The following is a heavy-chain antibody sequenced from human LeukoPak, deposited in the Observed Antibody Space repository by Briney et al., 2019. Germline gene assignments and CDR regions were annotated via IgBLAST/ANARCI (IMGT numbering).Heavy chain of an antibody. CDR3: AKVVSSY. CDR1: GFTFSSYG. Sequence: GRSLRLSCAASGFTFSSYGMHWVRQAPGKGLEWVAVISYDGSNKYYADSVKGRFTISRDNSKNTLYLQMNSLRAEDTAVYYCAKVVSSYWGQGTLVTVSS. CDR2: ISYDGSNK. D-gene: IGHD2-21*01. V-gene: IGHV3-30*18. J-gene: IGHJ4*02.